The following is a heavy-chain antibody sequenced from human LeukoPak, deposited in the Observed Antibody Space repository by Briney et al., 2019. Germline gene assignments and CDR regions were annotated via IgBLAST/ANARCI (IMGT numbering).Heavy chain of an antibody. V-gene: IGHV3-48*01. CDR2: ISSVTNTI. J-gene: IGHJ4*02. Sequence: GGSLRLSCAASGFTFSSYSMNWVRQAPGKGLEWLSYISSVTNTIYYADSVKGRFAISRDNAKNSLYLQMNSLRAEDTAVYYCARPDDYGDYFDYWGQGTLVTVSS. D-gene: IGHD4-17*01. CDR1: GFTFSSYS. CDR3: ARPDDYGDYFDY.